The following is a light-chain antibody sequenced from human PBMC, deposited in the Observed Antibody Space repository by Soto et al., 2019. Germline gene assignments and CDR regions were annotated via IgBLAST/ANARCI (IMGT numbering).Light chain of an antibody. CDR3: QQYNNWPPGT. V-gene: IGKV3-15*01. CDR1: QSVSSN. J-gene: IGKJ1*01. CDR2: GAS. Sequence: EIVMTQSPATLSMSPGERATLSCRASQSVSSNLAWYQQKPGQAPRLLIDGASTRASGIPARFSGSGSGTEFTLTISSLQSEDFAVYYCQQYNNWPPGTFGQGTKVEIK.